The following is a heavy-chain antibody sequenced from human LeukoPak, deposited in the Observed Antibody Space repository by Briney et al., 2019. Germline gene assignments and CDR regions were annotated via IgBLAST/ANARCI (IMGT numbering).Heavy chain of an antibody. D-gene: IGHD3-22*01. CDR1: GFTFSSYG. Sequence: GRSLRLSCAASGFTFSSYGMHWVRQAPGKGLEWVAVISYDGSNKYYADSVKGRFTISRDNSKNALYLQMNSLRAEDTAVYYCANGDSSGYYLHHAFDIWGQGTMVTVSS. V-gene: IGHV3-30*18. CDR2: ISYDGSNK. J-gene: IGHJ3*02. CDR3: ANGDSSGYYLHHAFDI.